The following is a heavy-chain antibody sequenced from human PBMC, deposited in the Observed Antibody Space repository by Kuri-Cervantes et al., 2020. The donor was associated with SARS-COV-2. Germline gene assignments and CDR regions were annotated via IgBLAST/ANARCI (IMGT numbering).Heavy chain of an antibody. Sequence: SLRLSSTVSGGSVSSGSYYWSWIRQPPGKGLEWIGYIYYSGRTNYNPTLKSRVTISLDTSKNQFSIKLSSVTAADTAVYYGARDQLPQTYYYDSRGSHALDIWGQGTMVTVSS. V-gene: IGHV4-61*01. J-gene: IGHJ3*02. CDR2: IYYSGRT. CDR1: GGSVSSGSYY. CDR3: ARDQLPQTYYYDSRGSHALDI. D-gene: IGHD3-22*01.